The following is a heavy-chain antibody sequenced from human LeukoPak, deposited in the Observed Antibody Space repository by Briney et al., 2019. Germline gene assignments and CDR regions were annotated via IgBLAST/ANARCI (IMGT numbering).Heavy chain of an antibody. D-gene: IGHD6-19*01. V-gene: IGHV4-4*02. J-gene: IGHJ6*03. CDR1: GGSITSSNW. CDR3: ATNPPIAVDDYYYYYYMDV. Sequence: PSETLSLTCAVSGGSITSSNWWSWVRQPPGKGLEWIGEIYHSGTTYYNPSLKSRVTISVDRSKNQFSLKLSSVTAADTAVYYCATNPPIAVDDYYYYYYMDVWGKGTTVTVSS. CDR2: IYHSGTT.